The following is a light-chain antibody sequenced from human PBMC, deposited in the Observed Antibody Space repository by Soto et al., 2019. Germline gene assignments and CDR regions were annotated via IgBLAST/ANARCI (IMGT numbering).Light chain of an antibody. CDR1: SSDVGGYKY. J-gene: IGLJ1*01. CDR3: SSYAGSNNYV. V-gene: IGLV2-8*01. CDR2: AVN. Sequence: QSVLTQPPSASGSPGQSVTISCTGTSSDVGGYKYVSWYQQYPGKAPKLMIYAVNKRPSGVPDRFSGSKSGNTASLTVSWLQAEDEADYYCSSYAGSNNYVFGTGTKVTV.